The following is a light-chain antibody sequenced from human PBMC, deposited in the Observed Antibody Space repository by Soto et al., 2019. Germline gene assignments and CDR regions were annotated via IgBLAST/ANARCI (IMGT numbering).Light chain of an antibody. CDR3: HHYSNWPPT. Sequence: EVVMTQSPATLSVSPGERVTLSCRASESVHRNLAWYQQKPGQGPSLLIYYASTRATGGPDRFTGSGSGTKFTLTISSLQSEDFGVYHCHHYSNWPPTFGPGTKVEIK. CDR1: ESVHRN. CDR2: YAS. V-gene: IGKV3-15*01. J-gene: IGKJ3*01.